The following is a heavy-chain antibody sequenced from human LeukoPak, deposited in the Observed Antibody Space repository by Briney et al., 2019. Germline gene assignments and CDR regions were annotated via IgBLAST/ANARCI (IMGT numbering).Heavy chain of an antibody. V-gene: IGHV1-2*02. CDR1: GYTFTVYH. Sequence: ASVKVSCRASGYTFTVYHVHWVRQAPAQGLEWMGWINPNSGGTNYAQKFQGRVTMTSDTSTSTAYMEVRRLRSDDTAVYYCARDMYERWVDPWGQGTLVTVSS. CDR3: ARDMYERWVDP. J-gene: IGHJ5*02. D-gene: IGHD2-8*01. CDR2: INPNSGGT.